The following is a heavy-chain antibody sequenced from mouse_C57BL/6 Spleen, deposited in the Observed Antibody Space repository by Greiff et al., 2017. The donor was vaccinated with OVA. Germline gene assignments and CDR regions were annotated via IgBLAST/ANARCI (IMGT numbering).Heavy chain of an antibody. CDR3: AREIIMGAFDY. CDR2: INPNNGGT. Sequence: EVQLQQSGPELVKPGASVKISCKASGYTFTDYYMNWVKQSHGKSLEWIGDINPNNGGTSYNQKFKGKATLTVDKSSSTAYMELRSLTSEDSAVYYCAREIIMGAFDYWGQGTTLTVSS. J-gene: IGHJ2*01. V-gene: IGHV1-26*01. D-gene: IGHD1-1*02. CDR1: GYTFTDYY.